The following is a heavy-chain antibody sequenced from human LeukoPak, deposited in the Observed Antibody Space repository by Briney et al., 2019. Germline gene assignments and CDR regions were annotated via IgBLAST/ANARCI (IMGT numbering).Heavy chain of an antibody. Sequence: PGGSLRLSCAASGFTFSSYAMSWVRQAPGKGLEWVSAISGSGGSTYYADSVKGRFTISRDNSKTTLYLQRNSLRAEDTAVYYCAKSLGEVPAANYYYYGMDVWGQGTTVTVSS. D-gene: IGHD2-2*01. J-gene: IGHJ6*02. CDR1: GFTFSSYA. CDR2: ISGSGGST. CDR3: AKSLGEVPAANYYYYGMDV. V-gene: IGHV3-23*01.